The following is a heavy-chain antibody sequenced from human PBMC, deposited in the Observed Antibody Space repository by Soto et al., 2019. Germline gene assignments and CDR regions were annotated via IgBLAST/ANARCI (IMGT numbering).Heavy chain of an antibody. Sequence: GGSLRLSCAASGFTFSSYAMSWVRQAPGKGLEWVSAISGSGGSTYYADSVKGRFTISRDNSKNTLYLQMNSLRAEDAAVYYCAKDRASKYSGSYYYYGMDVWGQGTTVTVSS. CDR2: ISGSGGST. CDR1: GFTFSSYA. J-gene: IGHJ6*02. D-gene: IGHD1-26*01. CDR3: AKDRASKYSGSYYYYGMDV. V-gene: IGHV3-23*01.